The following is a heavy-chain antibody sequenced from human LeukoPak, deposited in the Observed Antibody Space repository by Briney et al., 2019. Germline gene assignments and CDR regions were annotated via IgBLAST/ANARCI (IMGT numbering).Heavy chain of an antibody. Sequence: SETLSLTCAVSGYSINSGFYWGWIRQPPGKGLEWIGRIYHSGSTYYNPSLKSRVTMSVDTSKNQSSLKLGSVTAADTAVYYCARRGNDYVWGSYRGSLGFWGQGALVTVSS. V-gene: IGHV4-38-2*01. CDR3: ARRGNDYVWGSYRGSLGF. D-gene: IGHD3-16*02. J-gene: IGHJ4*02. CDR1: GYSINSGFY. CDR2: IYHSGST.